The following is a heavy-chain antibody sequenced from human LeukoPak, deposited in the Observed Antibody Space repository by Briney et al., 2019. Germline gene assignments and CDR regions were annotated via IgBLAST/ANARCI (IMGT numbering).Heavy chain of an antibody. CDR1: GFTFSSYE. D-gene: IGHD6-19*01. CDR2: ISSSGSTI. V-gene: IGHV3-48*03. CDR3: ARAAGMGSGWIRYNWFDP. J-gene: IGHJ5*02. Sequence: GGSLRLSCAASGFTFSSYEMNWVRQAPGKGLEWDSYISSSGSTIYYADSVKGRFTISRDNAKNSLYLQMNSLRAEDTAVYYCARAAGMGSGWIRYNWFDPWGQGTLVTVSS.